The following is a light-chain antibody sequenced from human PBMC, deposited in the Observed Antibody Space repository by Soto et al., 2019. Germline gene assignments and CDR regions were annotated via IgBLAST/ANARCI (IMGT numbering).Light chain of an antibody. CDR3: SAYAGSNNYI. CDR2: EVT. V-gene: IGLV2-8*01. J-gene: IGLJ1*01. CDR1: SSDVCGYDY. Sequence: QSVLTQPPSASGSTGRSVTISRTGTSSDVCGYDYVSWDQQHPGKAPKLMFYEVTKRPSGIPACISGAKSRNTASLTTSGLLSEDEADDYCSAYAGSNNYIFGTGTSVTV.